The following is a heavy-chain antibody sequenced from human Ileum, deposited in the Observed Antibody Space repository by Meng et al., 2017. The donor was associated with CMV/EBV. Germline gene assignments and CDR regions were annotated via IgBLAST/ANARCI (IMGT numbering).Heavy chain of an antibody. CDR1: GFTFSSYW. Sequence: GESLKISCAASGFTFSSYWMDWVRQAPGKGLEWVAFIRYDGSNKYYADSVKGRFTISRDNSKNTLYLQMNSLRAEDTAVYYCAKDRGDYDFWSGYSTGPNYWGQGTLVTVSS. V-gene: IGHV3-30*02. J-gene: IGHJ4*02. D-gene: IGHD3-3*01. CDR2: IRYDGSNK. CDR3: AKDRGDYDFWSGYSTGPNY.